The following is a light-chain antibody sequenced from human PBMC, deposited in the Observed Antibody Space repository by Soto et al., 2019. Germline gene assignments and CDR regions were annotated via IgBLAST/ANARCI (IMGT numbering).Light chain of an antibody. CDR3: ATWDDSRNKV. Sequence: QSVLTQPPSASGTPGQRVTIFCSGSSSNIGSNTVNWYQQHPGTAPKLLIYINNQRPSGVTDRFAGYKSGTSASLAMSGLQSEDEADYYCATWDDSRNKVFGTGTKLTVL. J-gene: IGLJ1*01. CDR1: SSNIGSNT. CDR2: INN. V-gene: IGLV1-44*01.